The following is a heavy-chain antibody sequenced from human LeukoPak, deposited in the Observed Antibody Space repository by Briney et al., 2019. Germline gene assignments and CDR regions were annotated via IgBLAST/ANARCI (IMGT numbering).Heavy chain of an antibody. CDR2: IKQDGSEK. V-gene: IGHV3-7*01. CDR3: ARAAIAAAGTLFKDYYYYYYMDV. Sequence: TGGSLRLSCAASGFTFTTYWMSWVRQAPGKGLEWVANIKQDGSEKYYVDSVKGRFTISRDNAKNSLYLQMNSLRAEDTAVYYCARAAIAAAGTLFKDYYYYYYMDVWGKGTTVTISS. CDR1: GFTFTTYW. D-gene: IGHD6-13*01. J-gene: IGHJ6*03.